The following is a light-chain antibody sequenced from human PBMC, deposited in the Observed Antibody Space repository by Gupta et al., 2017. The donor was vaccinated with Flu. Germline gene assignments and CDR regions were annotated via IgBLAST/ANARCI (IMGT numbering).Light chain of an antibody. V-gene: IGKV3-11*01. Sequence: EIVLTQSPATLSLSPGEGVTLSCRASQSVNNYLAWYQQKPGQAPRLLIYDTSNRATGIPSRFSGSGSGTDYTLTISSLESEDFAAYYCQQRSNWPLTFGGGTRVEVK. J-gene: IGKJ4*01. CDR3: QQRSNWPLT. CDR2: DTS. CDR1: QSVNNY.